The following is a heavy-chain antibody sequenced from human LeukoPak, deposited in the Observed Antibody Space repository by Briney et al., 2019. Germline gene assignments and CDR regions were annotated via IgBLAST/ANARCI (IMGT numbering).Heavy chain of an antibody. D-gene: IGHD5-24*01. CDR2: IYYSGST. Sequence: SETLSLTCTVSGGSITSGGFYWSWIRQLPGKGLEWIGYIYYSGSTYYNPSLKSRVTISVDTSKNQFSLKLSSVTAADTAVYYCARMATTDYWGQGTLVTVSS. J-gene: IGHJ4*01. CDR3: ARMATTDY. V-gene: IGHV4-31*03. CDR1: GGSITSGGFY.